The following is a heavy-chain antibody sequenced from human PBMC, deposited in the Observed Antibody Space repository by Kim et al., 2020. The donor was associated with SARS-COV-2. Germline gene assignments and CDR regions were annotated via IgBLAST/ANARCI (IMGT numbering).Heavy chain of an antibody. CDR2: IISKANTYAT. V-gene: IGHV3-73*01. Sequence: GGSLRLSCAASGFTFSVSAIHWVRQASGKGLEWVGRIISKANTYATAYAASVKGRFGISRDDSKNTAYLQMNSLKTEDTAVYYCTMVPGPTLALWDAFD. CDR1: GFTFSVSA. D-gene: IGHD1-7*01. CDR3: TMVPGPTLALWDAFD. J-gene: IGHJ3*02.